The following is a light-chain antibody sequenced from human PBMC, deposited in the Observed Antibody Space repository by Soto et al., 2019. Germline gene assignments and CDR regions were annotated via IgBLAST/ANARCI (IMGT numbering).Light chain of an antibody. CDR1: QSLLHTSGDNY. CDR3: MQAQRIPRT. Sequence: DIVMTQSPLSLSVTPGEPASISCRSSQSLLHTSGDNYSDWYLQRPGQSPQLLIYLGSKRASGVSDRFSGSGSGTHFTLRISRVEAEDVGFYYRMQAQRIPRTFGQGTKVDIK. V-gene: IGKV2-28*01. CDR2: LGS. J-gene: IGKJ1*01.